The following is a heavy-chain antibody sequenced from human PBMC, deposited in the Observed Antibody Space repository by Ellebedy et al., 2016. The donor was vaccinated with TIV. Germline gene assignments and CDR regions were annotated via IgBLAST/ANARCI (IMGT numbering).Heavy chain of an antibody. D-gene: IGHD4-23*01. Sequence: SETLSLTCTVSGGSISSYYWSWIRQPPGKGLEWIGYIYYSGSTNYNPSLKSRVTISVDTSQNQFSLKLSSVTAADTAVYYCARDRSGDYGGRYYYYYYMDVWGKGTTVTVSS. J-gene: IGHJ6*03. V-gene: IGHV4-59*01. CDR1: GGSISSYY. CDR2: IYYSGST. CDR3: ARDRSGDYGGRYYYYYYMDV.